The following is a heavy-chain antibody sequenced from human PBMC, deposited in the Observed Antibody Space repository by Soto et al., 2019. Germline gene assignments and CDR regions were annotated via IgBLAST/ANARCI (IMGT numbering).Heavy chain of an antibody. J-gene: IGHJ4*02. CDR3: ATGVNWICYFAVDF. V-gene: IGHV1-69*01. CDR2: FIPVYRTL. Sequence: QVLLVQSGAEVNKPGSSVTIACKASGGSVGNSAINGVRQTPGPALEGLGGFIPVYRTLNYAQKFQGRVTITADESTGTAYMTLNSLASNDTAVYYCATGVNWICYFAVDFWGQGTRVTVSS. D-gene: IGHD3-3*01. CDR1: GGSVGNSA.